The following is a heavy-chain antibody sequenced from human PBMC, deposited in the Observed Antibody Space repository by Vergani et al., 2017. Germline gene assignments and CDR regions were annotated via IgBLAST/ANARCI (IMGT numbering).Heavy chain of an antibody. CDR3: ARGPKGGDYYYYMDV. Sequence: QVQLVQSGAEVKKPGASVKVSCRASRYSFSSYDISWVRQATGQGLEWMGWMNPNSGTTGYAQKFQGRVTMTRNTSINTAYMELSRLSFEDAAVYYCARGPKGGDYYYYMDVWGKGTTVTVSS. CDR1: RYSFSSYD. D-gene: IGHD1-26*01. V-gene: IGHV1-8*01. CDR2: MNPNSGTT. J-gene: IGHJ6*03.